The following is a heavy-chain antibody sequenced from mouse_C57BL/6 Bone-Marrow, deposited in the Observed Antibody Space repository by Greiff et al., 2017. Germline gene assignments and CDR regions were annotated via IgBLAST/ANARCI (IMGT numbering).Heavy chain of an antibody. D-gene: IGHD1-1*01. Sequence: VQLQQSGAELVRPGASVKLSCKASGFNIKDDYMHWVKQRPEQGLEWIGWIDPENGDTEYASKFQGKATITADTSSNTAYLQLSSLTSEDTAVYYCTLITTVPYWYFDVWGTGTTVTVSS. J-gene: IGHJ1*03. CDR1: GFNIKDDY. CDR3: TLITTVPYWYFDV. CDR2: IDPENGDT. V-gene: IGHV14-4*01.